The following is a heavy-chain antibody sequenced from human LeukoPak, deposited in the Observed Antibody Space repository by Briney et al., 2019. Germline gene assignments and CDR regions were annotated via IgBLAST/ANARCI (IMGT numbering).Heavy chain of an antibody. J-gene: IGHJ4*02. CDR3: AKDHGVWFGESKIDC. CDR2: ISGSGGTT. Sequence: PGGXLRLSCAASGFTFTSFAMSWVRQAPGKGLEWVSTISGSGGTTNYADSVKGRFTISRDNSKNTLSLQMNSLRVDDTAVYYCAKDHGVWFGESKIDCWGQGTLVTVSS. CDR1: GFTFTSFA. V-gene: IGHV3-23*01. D-gene: IGHD3-10*01.